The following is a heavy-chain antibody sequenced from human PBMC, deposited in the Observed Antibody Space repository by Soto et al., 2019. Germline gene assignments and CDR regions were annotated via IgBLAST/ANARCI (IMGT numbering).Heavy chain of an antibody. D-gene: IGHD3-3*01. Sequence: SETLSLTCTVSGGSISSYYWSWIRQPPGKGLEWIGYIYYSRSTNYNPSLKSRVTISVDTSKNQFSLKLSSVTAADTAVYYCARHAIFGVVIPSRDAFDIWGQGTMVTVSS. J-gene: IGHJ3*02. CDR2: IYYSRST. CDR3: ARHAIFGVVIPSRDAFDI. CDR1: GGSISSYY. V-gene: IGHV4-59*08.